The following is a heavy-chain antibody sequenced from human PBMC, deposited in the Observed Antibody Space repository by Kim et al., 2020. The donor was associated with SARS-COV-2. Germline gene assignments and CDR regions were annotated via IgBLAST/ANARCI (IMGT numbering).Heavy chain of an antibody. D-gene: IGHD2-15*01. J-gene: IGHJ1*01. V-gene: IGHV4-34*01. CDR1: GGSFSGYY. Sequence: SETLSLTCAVYGGSFSGYYWSWIRQPPGKGLEWIGEINHSGSTNYNPSLKRRVTISVDTSKNQFSLKLSSVTAADTAVYYCARGESVVAARGTLEHWGQGTLVTVSS. CDR2: INHSGST. CDR3: ARGESVVAARGTLEH.